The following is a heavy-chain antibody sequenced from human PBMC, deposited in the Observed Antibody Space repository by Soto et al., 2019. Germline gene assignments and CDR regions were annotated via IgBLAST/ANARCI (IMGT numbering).Heavy chain of an antibody. CDR3: ARDGYCSGGSCYSRAFDI. Sequence: PSETLSLTCAVYGGSFSGYDWSWIRQPPGKGLEWIGEINHSGSTNYNPSLKSRVTISVDTSKNQFSLKLSSVTAADTAVYYCARDGYCSGGSCYSRAFDIWGQGTMVTVSS. D-gene: IGHD2-15*01. V-gene: IGHV4-34*01. J-gene: IGHJ3*02. CDR1: GGSFSGYD. CDR2: INHSGST.